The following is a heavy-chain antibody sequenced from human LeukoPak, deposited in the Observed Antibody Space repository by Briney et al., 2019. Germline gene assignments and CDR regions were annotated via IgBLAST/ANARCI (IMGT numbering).Heavy chain of an antibody. CDR1: GDSIRSYY. CDR3: ARQRRLRYGSGWGSEYYYYMDV. CDR2: IYPSGST. V-gene: IGHV4-4*09. D-gene: IGHD6-19*01. J-gene: IGHJ6*03. Sequence: SETLSLTCSVSGDSIRSYYWSWIRQPPGKGLEWVGYIYPSGSTNYNPSPKSRVTISVDTSKSQFSLNMSSVTAADTAFYYCARQRRLRYGSGWGSEYYYYMDVWGKGTPVTVSS.